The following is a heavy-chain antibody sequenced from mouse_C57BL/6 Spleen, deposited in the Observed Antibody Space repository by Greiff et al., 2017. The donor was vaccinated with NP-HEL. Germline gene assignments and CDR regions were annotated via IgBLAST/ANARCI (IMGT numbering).Heavy chain of an antibody. CDR1: GYTFTSYW. J-gene: IGHJ4*01. CDR2: IYPGSGST. CDR3: ARVGYYSNSYYAMDY. V-gene: IGHV1-55*01. D-gene: IGHD2-5*01. Sequence: VQLQQPGAELVKPGASVKMSCKASGYTFTSYWITWVKQRPGQGLEWIGDIYPGSGSTNYNEKFKSKATLTVDTSSSTAYMQLSSLTSEDSAVYYCARVGYYSNSYYAMDYWGQGTSVTVSS.